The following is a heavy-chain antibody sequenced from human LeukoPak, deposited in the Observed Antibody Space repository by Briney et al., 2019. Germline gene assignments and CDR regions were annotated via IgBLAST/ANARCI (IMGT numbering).Heavy chain of an antibody. D-gene: IGHD2-2*01. CDR3: ARGDCSSTSCYEVDY. CDR1: GYSFTGYY. Sequence: KPGESLKISCKGSGYSFTGYYMHWVRQAPGQGLEWMGWINPNSGGTNYAQKFQGRVTMTRDTSISTAYMELSRLRSDDTAVYYCARGDCSSTSCYEVDYWGQGTLVTVSS. V-gene: IGHV1-2*02. CDR2: INPNSGGT. J-gene: IGHJ4*02.